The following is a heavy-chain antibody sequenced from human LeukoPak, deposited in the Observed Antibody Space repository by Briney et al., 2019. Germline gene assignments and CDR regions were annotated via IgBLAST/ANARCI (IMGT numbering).Heavy chain of an antibody. CDR2: INHSGST. J-gene: IGHJ4*02. CDR1: GGSFSGYY. V-gene: IGHV4-34*01. D-gene: IGHD2-15*01. CDR3: ARGLRSGGSCCFDY. Sequence: SETLSLTCADYGGSFSGYYWSWIRQPPGKGLEWIGEINHSGSTNYNPSLKSRVTISVDTSKNQFSLKLSSVTAADTAVYYCARGLRSGGSCCFDYWGQGTLVTVSS.